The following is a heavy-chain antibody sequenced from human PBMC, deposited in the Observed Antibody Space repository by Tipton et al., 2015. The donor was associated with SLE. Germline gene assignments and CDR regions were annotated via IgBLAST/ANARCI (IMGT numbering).Heavy chain of an antibody. CDR3: ARPHGSGENFYSFYMDV. J-gene: IGHJ6*03. V-gene: IGHV3-30*04. CDR2: ISYDGSNK. D-gene: IGHD3-10*01. CDR1: GFTFSSYA. Sequence: SLRLSCAASGFTFSSYAMHWVRQAPGKGLEWVAVISYDGSNKYYADSVKGRFTISRDNSKNTLYLQMNSLRGEDTAVYYCARPHGSGENFYSFYMDVWGKGTTVTVSS.